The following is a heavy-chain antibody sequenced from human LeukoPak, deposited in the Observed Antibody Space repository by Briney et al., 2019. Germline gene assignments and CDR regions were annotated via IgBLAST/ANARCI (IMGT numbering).Heavy chain of an antibody. CDR1: GFTFSSYS. J-gene: IGHJ4*02. CDR2: ISSSRSTI. CDR3: AKDLEPQLVGAADY. Sequence: GGSLRLSCAASGFTFSSYSMSWVRQAPGKGLEWVSYISSSRSTIYYADSVKGRFTISRDNAKNSLYLQMNSLRAEDTAVYYCAKDLEPQLVGAADYWGQGTLVTVSS. V-gene: IGHV3-48*01. D-gene: IGHD1-26*01.